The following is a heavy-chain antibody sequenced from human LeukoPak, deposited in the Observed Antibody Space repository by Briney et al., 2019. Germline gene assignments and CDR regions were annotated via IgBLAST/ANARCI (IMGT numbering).Heavy chain of an antibody. J-gene: IGHJ4*02. D-gene: IGHD2-2*01. Sequence: PGGSLRLSCAATGFTFSSTAMYWVRQAPGKGLEWVAVISFDGVNNYYEESVRGRFAISRDSSKNTLYLQMNSLRTEDTAVYYCARAASLDYRYCAFWGGGTLVSVSS. CDR1: GFTFSSTA. CDR2: ISFDGVNN. CDR3: ARAASLDYRYCAF. V-gene: IGHV3-30*09.